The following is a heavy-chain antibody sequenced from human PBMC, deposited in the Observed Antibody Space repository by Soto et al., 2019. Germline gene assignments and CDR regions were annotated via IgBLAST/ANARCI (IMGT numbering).Heavy chain of an antibody. J-gene: IGHJ4*02. D-gene: IGHD6-13*01. CDR1: GGSFSGYY. CDR3: ARGAGPGLDY. Sequence: SETLSLTCAVYGGSFSGYYWSWIRQPPGKGLEWIGEINHSGSTNYNPSLKSRVTISVDTSKNQFSLKLSSVTAADTAVYYCARGAGPGLDYWGQGNLVTVSS. V-gene: IGHV4-34*01. CDR2: INHSGST.